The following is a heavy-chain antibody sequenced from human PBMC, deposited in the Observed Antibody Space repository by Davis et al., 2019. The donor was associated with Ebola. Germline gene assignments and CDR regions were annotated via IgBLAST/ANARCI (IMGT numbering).Heavy chain of an antibody. V-gene: IGHV3-73*01. CDR2: IRTRSNNFAK. J-gene: IGHJ6*04. Sequence: GGSLTLSCAASGFTFSVSAIHWVRQASGKGPEWVGRIRTRSNNFAKAYGASVKGRFTVSRDDSRNTAYLQMDSLKPKDTAVYYCTRLDYGMDFWGKGTTVTVSS. CDR1: GFTFSVSA. CDR3: TRLDYGMDF.